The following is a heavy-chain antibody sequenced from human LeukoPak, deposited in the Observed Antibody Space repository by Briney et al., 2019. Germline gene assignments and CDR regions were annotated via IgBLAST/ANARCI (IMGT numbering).Heavy chain of an antibody. V-gene: IGHV4-34*01. CDR3: ARPYMSGPAFDS. Sequence: PSETLSLTCADYGGAFRGYYWSWIRQTSGNGLEWIGEINHNGDTRYNPSLKSRVTISVDTSKNQISLKLSSVTAADTAVYYCARPYMSGPAFDSWGQGSLVTVSS. CDR1: GGAFRGYY. D-gene: IGHD6-19*01. J-gene: IGHJ4*02. CDR2: INHNGDT.